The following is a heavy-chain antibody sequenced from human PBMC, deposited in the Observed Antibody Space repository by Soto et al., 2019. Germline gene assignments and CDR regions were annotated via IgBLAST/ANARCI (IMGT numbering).Heavy chain of an antibody. J-gene: IGHJ3*02. CDR3: AREAAGFDI. D-gene: IGHD6-13*01. CDR2: MYYGGTT. CDR1: GFTVSSDH. Sequence: EMQLVETGGGLIHPGGSLRLSCAASGFTVSSDHMSWVRQAPGKGLEWISVMYYGGTTYYADSVQGRFTVSRDSSKNTLYLQMNDLRADDTAVYYCAREAAGFDIWGQGTMVTFSS. V-gene: IGHV3-53*02.